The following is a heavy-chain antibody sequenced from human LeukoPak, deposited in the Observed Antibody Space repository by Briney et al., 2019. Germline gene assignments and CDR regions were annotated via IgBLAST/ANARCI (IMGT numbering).Heavy chain of an antibody. J-gene: IGHJ4*02. CDR1: GGSISSYY. Sequence: PSETLSLTCTVSGGSISSYYWGWIRQPPGKGLEWIGSIYYSGSTYFNPSLKSRVTISVDTSKNQFSLKLSSVTAADTAVYYCARSYCSSTSCYASGYFDYWGQGTLVTASS. V-gene: IGHV4-39*01. D-gene: IGHD2-2*01. CDR2: IYYSGST. CDR3: ARSYCSSTSCYASGYFDY.